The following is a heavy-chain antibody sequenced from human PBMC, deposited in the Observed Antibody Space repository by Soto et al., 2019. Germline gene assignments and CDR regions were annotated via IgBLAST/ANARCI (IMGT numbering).Heavy chain of an antibody. Sequence: QVQLQESGPGLVKPSETLSLTCTVSGGSISSYYWSWIRQPPGKGLEWIGYIYYSGSTNYNPFLXRXVXIXXDTSKNQFSLKLSSVTAADTAVYYCARVYGDCFDYWGQGTLVTVSS. CDR2: IYYSGST. D-gene: IGHD4-17*01. J-gene: IGHJ4*02. CDR3: ARVYGDCFDY. V-gene: IGHV4-59*01. CDR1: GGSISSYY.